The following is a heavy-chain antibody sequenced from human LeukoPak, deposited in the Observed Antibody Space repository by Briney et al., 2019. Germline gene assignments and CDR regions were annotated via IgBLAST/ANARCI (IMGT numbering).Heavy chain of an antibody. CDR2: IIPILGIA. Sequence: ASVKVSCKASGGTSSSYAISWVRQAPGQGLEWMGRIIPILGIANYAQKFQGRVTITADKSTSTAYMELSSLRSEDTAVYYCARDFDGSGFYDYWGQGTLVTVSS. J-gene: IGHJ4*02. V-gene: IGHV1-69*04. D-gene: IGHD3-10*01. CDR3: ARDFDGSGFYDY. CDR1: GGTSSSYA.